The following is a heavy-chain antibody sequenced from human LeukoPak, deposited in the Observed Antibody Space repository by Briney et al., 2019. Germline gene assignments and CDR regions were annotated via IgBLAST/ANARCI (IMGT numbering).Heavy chain of an antibody. V-gene: IGHV3-74*01. CDR2: INTDGSTT. D-gene: IGHD1-1*01. Sequence: GSLRLSCAASGFTFNTYWLHWVRQAPGKGLVWVSHINTDGSTTSYADYVKGRFTISRDISKNTLYLQMDSLRAEDTAIYYCARDWRTNSFDYWGQGTLVTVSS. CDR3: ARDWRTNSFDY. J-gene: IGHJ4*02. CDR1: GFTFNTYW.